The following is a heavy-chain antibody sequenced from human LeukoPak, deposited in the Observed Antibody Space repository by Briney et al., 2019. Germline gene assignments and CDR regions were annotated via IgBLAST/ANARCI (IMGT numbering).Heavy chain of an antibody. J-gene: IGHJ4*02. CDR1: GFIFSSYG. V-gene: IGHV3-30*02. D-gene: IGHD5-18*01. CDR3: AKDKYSPFDY. CDR2: IRYDGSIK. Sequence: GGSLRLSCAASGFIFSSYGMHWVRQAPGKGLEWVAFIRYDGSIKYYAGSVKGRFTISRDNSKNTLSLQMNSLRAEDTAVYYCAKDKYSPFDYWGQGTLVIVSS.